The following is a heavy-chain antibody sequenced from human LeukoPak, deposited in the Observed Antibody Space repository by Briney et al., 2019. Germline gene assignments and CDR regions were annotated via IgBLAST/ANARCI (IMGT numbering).Heavy chain of an antibody. J-gene: IGHJ5*01. Sequence: GGSLRLSCAASGFTFSSYSMNWVRQAPGKGLEWVSFISSSSTYIYYADPVKGRFTISRDDAKKSLYLQMSSLRADNTAAYYCARDRVVSGRFGEVASWGQGTLVTVSS. V-gene: IGHV3-21*01. CDR3: ARDRVVSGRFGEVAS. CDR1: GFTFSSYS. CDR2: ISSSSTYI. D-gene: IGHD3-10*01.